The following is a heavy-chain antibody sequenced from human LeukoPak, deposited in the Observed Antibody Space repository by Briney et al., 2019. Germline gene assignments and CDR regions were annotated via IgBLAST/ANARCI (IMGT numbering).Heavy chain of an antibody. D-gene: IGHD3-10*01. J-gene: IGHJ4*02. CDR2: IYHSGST. Sequence: SETLSLTCTVSGGSISSGGYYWSWIRQPPGKGLEWIGYIYHSGSTYYNPSLKSRVTISVDTSKNQFSLKLSSVTAADTAVYYCARGIITYGSGSYFYYWGQGTLVTVSS. V-gene: IGHV4-30-2*01. CDR1: GGSISSGGYY. CDR3: ARGIITYGSGSYFYY.